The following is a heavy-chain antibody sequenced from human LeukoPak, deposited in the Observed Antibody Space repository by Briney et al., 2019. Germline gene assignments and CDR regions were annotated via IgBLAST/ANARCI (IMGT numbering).Heavy chain of an antibody. CDR3: ARGYYGNWNDY. J-gene: IGHJ4*02. V-gene: IGHV4-38-2*02. D-gene: IGHD1-1*01. CDR2: INHSGST. CDR1: GYSISSGYY. Sequence: SETLSLTCTVSGYSISSGYYWSWIRQPPGKGLEWIGEINHSGSTNYNPSLKSRVTISVDTSKNQFSLKLSSATAADTAVYYCARGYYGNWNDYWGQGTLVTVSS.